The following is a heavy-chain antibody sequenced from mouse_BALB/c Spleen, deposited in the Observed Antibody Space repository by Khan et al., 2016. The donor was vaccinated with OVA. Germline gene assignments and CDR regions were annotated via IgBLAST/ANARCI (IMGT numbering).Heavy chain of an antibody. J-gene: IGHJ2*01. CDR1: GDSITSGY. CDR2: INYSGNT. Sequence: EVQLQESGPSLVKPSQTLSLTCSVTGDSITSGYWNWIRKFPGNKLEYMGYINYSGNTYYTPSRKSRIYITRDTYKNKHFLQLNSVTSEDSATYYCAGTSYYGNYSFAYWVQGTTLTVSS. D-gene: IGHD2-10*01. CDR3: AGTSYYGNYSFAY. V-gene: IGHV3-8*02.